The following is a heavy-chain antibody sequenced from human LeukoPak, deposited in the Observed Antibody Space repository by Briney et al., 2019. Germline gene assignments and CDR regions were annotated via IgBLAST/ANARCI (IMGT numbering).Heavy chain of an antibody. CDR1: GGSINSSYYY. CDR2: IYYSGST. D-gene: IGHD1-26*01. CDR3: ARDRGIGPLYYMDV. V-gene: IGHV4-39*07. Sequence: PSETLSLTCTISGGSINSSYYYWGWIRQPPGKGLEWIGSIYYSGSTYYNPSLKSRVTISVDTSKNQFSLKLSSVTAEDTAVYFCARDRGIGPLYYMDVWGKGTTVTVSS. J-gene: IGHJ6*03.